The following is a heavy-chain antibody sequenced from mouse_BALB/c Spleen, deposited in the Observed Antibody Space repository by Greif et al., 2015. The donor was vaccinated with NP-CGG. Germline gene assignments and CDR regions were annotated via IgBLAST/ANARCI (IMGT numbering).Heavy chain of an antibody. CDR3: ARERNLLLLGKAMDY. D-gene: IGHD1-1*01. Sequence: EVKVVESGGGLVKPGGSLKLSCAASGFAFSSYDMSWVRQTPEKRLEWVAYISSGGGSTYYPDTVKGRFTISRDNAKNTLYLQMSSLKSEDTAIYYCARERNLLLLGKAMDYWGQGTSVTVSS. CDR2: ISSGGGST. V-gene: IGHV5-12-1*01. J-gene: IGHJ4*01. CDR1: GFAFSSYD.